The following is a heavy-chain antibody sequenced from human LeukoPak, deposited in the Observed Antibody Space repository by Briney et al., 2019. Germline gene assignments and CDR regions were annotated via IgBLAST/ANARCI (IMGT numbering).Heavy chain of an antibody. D-gene: IGHD3-10*01. J-gene: IGHJ5*02. CDR3: ARGLTFGELSDWFDP. Sequence: ASVKVSCKASGYTFTSYGISWVRQAPGQGLEWMGWISAHNGNTNYAQKLQGRVTMTTDTSTSTAYMELRSLRSDDTAVYYCARGLTFGELSDWFDPWGQGTLVTVSS. CDR1: GYTFTSYG. CDR2: ISAHNGNT. V-gene: IGHV1-18*04.